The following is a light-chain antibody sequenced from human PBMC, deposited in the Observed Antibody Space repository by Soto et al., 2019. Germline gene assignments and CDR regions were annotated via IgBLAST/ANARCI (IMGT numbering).Light chain of an antibody. CDR1: SSDVGSYNL. J-gene: IGLJ2*01. V-gene: IGLV2-18*02. Sequence: QSALTQPPSVSGSPGQSVTISCTGTSSDVGSYNLVSWYQQPPGTAPKLMIYEVSKRPSGVPDRFSGSKSGNTASLTISGLQAEDEADYYCCSYTSSSTVVFGGGTQLTVL. CDR2: EVS. CDR3: CSYTSSSTVV.